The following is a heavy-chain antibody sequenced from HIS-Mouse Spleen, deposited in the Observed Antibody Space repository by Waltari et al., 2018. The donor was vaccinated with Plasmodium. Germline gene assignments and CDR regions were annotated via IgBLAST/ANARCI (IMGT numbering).Heavy chain of an antibody. V-gene: IGHV3-30*03. CDR2: ISYDGSNK. CDR3: ARGSAGDAFDI. Sequence: QVQLVESGGGVVQPGRSLRLPCSASGFTFISYGMHWVRQAPGKGLEWVAVISYDGSNKYYADSVKGRFTISRDNSKNTLYLQMNSLRAEDTAVYYCARGSAGDAFDIWGQGTMVTVSS. CDR1: GFTFISYG. J-gene: IGHJ3*02. D-gene: IGHD6-19*01.